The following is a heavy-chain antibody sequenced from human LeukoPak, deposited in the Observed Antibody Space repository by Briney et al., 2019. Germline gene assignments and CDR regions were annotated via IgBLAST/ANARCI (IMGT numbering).Heavy chain of an antibody. CDR3: ARDGDYDFWSGYYTTPVTHYMDV. CDR1: GYTFTSYG. V-gene: IGHV1-18*01. D-gene: IGHD3-3*01. CDR2: ISAYNGNT. Sequence: VASVKVSCKASGYTFTSYGISWVRQAPGQGLEWMGWISAYNGNTNYAQKLQGRVTMTTDTSTSTAYMELRSLRSDDTAVYYCARDGDYDFWSGYYTTPVTHYMDVWGKGTTVTVSS. J-gene: IGHJ6*03.